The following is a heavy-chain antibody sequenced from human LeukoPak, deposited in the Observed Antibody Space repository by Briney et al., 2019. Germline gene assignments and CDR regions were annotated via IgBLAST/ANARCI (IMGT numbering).Heavy chain of an antibody. CDR2: IYHGDSDT. CDR1: GYSFTSYW. D-gene: IGHD3-16*01. V-gene: IGHV5-51*01. CDR3: ARQGFGRSYDVGN. Sequence: GASLEISCKGSGYSFTSYWIGWVRPMPGKGLGWMGIIYHGDSDTRYSPSFQGQVTISADNSITTAYLQWTNLKSSATAMIYRARQGFGRSYDVGNGGEGTLVTVSS. J-gene: IGHJ4*02.